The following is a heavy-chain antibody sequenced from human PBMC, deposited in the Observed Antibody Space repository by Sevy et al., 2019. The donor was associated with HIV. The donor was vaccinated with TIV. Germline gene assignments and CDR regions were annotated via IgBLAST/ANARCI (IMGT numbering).Heavy chain of an antibody. J-gene: IGHJ4*02. CDR1: GGSITSLY. Sequence: SETLSLTCTVSGGSITSLYWNWIRQPPGKGLEWIANIYYNGHINYNPSLKSRVTLSLDTSKNRFSLMLSSVTAADTAMYYCAGENAWGRGYSWGQGTLVTVSS. CDR2: IYYNGHI. D-gene: IGHD1-26*01. V-gene: IGHV4-59*08. CDR3: AGENAWGRGYS.